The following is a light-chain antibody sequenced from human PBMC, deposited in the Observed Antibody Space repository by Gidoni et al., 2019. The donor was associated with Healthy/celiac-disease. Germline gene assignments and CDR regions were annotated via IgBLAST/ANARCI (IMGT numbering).Light chain of an antibody. CDR2: KDS. V-gene: IGLV3-25*03. J-gene: IGLJ2*01. Sequence: SYELPQPPSVSVSPGQTARITCSGDALPKKYAYWYQQKPGQAPVLVIYKDSERPSGIPERFSGSSSGTTVTLTISGVQAEDEADYYCQSADSSGTYPVFGGGTKLTVL. CDR3: QSADSSGTYPV. CDR1: ALPKKY.